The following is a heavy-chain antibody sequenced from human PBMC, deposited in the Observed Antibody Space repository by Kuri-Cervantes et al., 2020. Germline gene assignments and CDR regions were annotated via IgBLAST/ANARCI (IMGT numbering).Heavy chain of an antibody. CDR1: GFTFSDYD. D-gene: IGHD2-2*01. CDR3: ARKSPSLDY. Sequence: GESLKISCAVSGFTFSDYDFHWFRQSRGQGLEWVSAIGKGGDTHYTDSVKGRFTVSRDNTKNTLYLQMNSLRAEDAAVYYCARKSPSLDYWGQGTLVTVSS. CDR2: IGKGGDT. J-gene: IGHJ4*02. V-gene: IGHV3-13*01.